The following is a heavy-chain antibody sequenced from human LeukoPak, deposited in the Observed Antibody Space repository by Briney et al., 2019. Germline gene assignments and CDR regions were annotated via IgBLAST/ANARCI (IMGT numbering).Heavy chain of an antibody. CDR1: GGSISSGSYY. V-gene: IGHV4-61*02. D-gene: IGHD7-27*01. J-gene: IGHJ4*02. Sequence: SETLSLTCTVSGGSISSGSYYWSWIRQPAGKGLEWIGRIYTSGSTNYNPSLKSRVTISADTPQNQFSLKLSSVTAADTAVYYCASRKLGNDYWGQGTLVTVSS. CDR2: IYTSGST. CDR3: ASRKLGNDY.